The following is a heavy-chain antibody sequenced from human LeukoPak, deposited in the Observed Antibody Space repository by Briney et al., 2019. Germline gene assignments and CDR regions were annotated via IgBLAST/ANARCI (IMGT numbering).Heavy chain of an antibody. Sequence: GGSLRLSCAASGFTFSSYAMSWVRQAPGKGLEWVSTISGSGSSTYYADSVKGRFTISRDNSKNTLYLQMNSLRAEDTAVYYCAKDLHGDYVRWGDYWGQGTLVTVSS. CDR3: AKDLHGDYVRWGDY. D-gene: IGHD4-17*01. J-gene: IGHJ4*02. V-gene: IGHV3-23*01. CDR2: ISGSGSST. CDR1: GFTFSSYA.